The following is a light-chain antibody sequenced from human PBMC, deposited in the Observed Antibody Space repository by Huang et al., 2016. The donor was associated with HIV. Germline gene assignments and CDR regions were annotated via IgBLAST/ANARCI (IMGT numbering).Light chain of an antibody. Sequence: DIVMTQTPLSLSVTTGQPASISCKSSQGLLYREKIYLYWYLQKPGQSPQLLIYELSNRVSGVPDRFIGRGSPTDFTLKISRVETEDVGVYYCMQGKQLPYTFGQGTRLEIK. J-gene: IGKJ2*01. CDR3: MQGKQLPYT. V-gene: IGKV2-29*02. CDR1: QGLLYREKIY. CDR2: ELS.